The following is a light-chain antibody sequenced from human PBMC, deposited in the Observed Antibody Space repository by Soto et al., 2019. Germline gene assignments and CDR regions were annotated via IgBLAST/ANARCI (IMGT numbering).Light chain of an antibody. CDR1: ENVNGH. CDR3: QQYNNWSS. J-gene: IGKJ1*01. V-gene: IGKV1-5*03. Sequence: IQMTQSPNTLSASVGDSVAVTCRASENVNGHLAWYQQKPGKAPKLLIYEASILESGVPSRFSGSGFGTEFTLTINGLLPEDFVTYYCQQYNNWSSFGQGTKV. CDR2: EAS.